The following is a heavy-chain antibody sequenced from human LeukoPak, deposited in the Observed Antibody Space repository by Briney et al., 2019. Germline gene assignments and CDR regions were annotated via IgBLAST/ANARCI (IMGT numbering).Heavy chain of an antibody. D-gene: IGHD5-12*01. CDR3: AKDLDIVATITGN. CDR2: ISHGGGST. J-gene: IGHJ4*02. Sequence: GGSLRLSCAASGFTFSSYAMSWVRQAPGKGLEWLSGISHGGGSTYYADSVKGRFTISRDNSKNSLYLQINSLRAEDTAVYYCAKDLDIVATITGNWGQGTLVTVSS. CDR1: GFTFSSYA. V-gene: IGHV3-23*01.